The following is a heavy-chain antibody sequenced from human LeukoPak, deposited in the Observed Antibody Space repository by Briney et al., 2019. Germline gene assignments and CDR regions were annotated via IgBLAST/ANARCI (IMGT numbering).Heavy chain of an antibody. Sequence: SQTLSLTCAISGDSVSSSSAAWNWIRQSPSRGLEWLGRTYYRSKWYNDYAVSVKSRIIINPDTSKNQFSLQLNSVTPEDTAVYYCARDDVREGATLDYWGQGTLVTVSS. V-gene: IGHV6-1*01. D-gene: IGHD1-26*01. CDR3: ARDDVREGATLDY. CDR1: GDSVSSSSAA. J-gene: IGHJ4*02. CDR2: TYYRSKWYN.